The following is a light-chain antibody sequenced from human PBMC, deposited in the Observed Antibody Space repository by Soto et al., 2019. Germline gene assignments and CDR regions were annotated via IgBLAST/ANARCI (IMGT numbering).Light chain of an antibody. CDR2: DAS. V-gene: IGKV3-11*01. J-gene: IGKJ4*01. CDR1: QSVSSY. CDR3: QQRSNWPLT. Sequence: EIVLTQSPATLSLSPGERATLSCRASQSVSSYLAWYQQKPGQAPRLLIYDASNRATGIPARFSGSGSGTDFILTISSLEPEDFAVYYCQQRSNWPLTFGGGTKLEIK.